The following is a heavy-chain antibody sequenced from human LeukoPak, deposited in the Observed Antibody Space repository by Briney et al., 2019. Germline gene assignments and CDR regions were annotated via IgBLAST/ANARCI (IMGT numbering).Heavy chain of an antibody. CDR1: GFTFSDYY. J-gene: IGHJ4*02. V-gene: IGHV3-11*04. CDR2: ISWNSGSI. Sequence: GSLRLSCAASGFTFSDYYMSWIRQAPGKGLEWVSGISWNSGSIGYADSVKGRFTISRDNAKNSLYLQMNSLRVEDTAVYYCARHYSSSWFGYWGQGTPVTVSS. D-gene: IGHD6-13*01. CDR3: ARHYSSSWFGY.